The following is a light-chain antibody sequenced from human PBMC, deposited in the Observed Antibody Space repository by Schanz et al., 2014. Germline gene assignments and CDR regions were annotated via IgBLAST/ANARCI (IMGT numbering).Light chain of an antibody. Sequence: QSVLTQPPSVSGAPGQRVTISCTGSSSNIGAGYDVHWYQQVPGTAPKVLIYGDNNRPSGVPDRFSRSKSGTSASLAITGLQAEDEADYYCQSYDNSLSVWVFGGGTKLTVL. CDR3: QSYDNSLSVWV. CDR1: SSNIGAGYD. CDR2: GDN. V-gene: IGLV1-40*01. J-gene: IGLJ3*02.